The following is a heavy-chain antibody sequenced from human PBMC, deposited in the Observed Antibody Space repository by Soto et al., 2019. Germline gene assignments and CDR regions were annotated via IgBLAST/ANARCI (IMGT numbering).Heavy chain of an antibody. V-gene: IGHV2-26*01. CDR2: IFSNHEK. J-gene: IGHJ6*02. CDR3: ARTLTGYYMGPEYYYGMDV. Sequence: QVTLKESGPVLVKPTETLTLTCTVSGFSLSNARMGVSWIRQPPGKALEWLAHIFSNHEKSYSTSLKSRLTTSKDTSKRQGVLTMTTMAPVDTATYYCARTLTGYYMGPEYYYGMDVWGQGTTVTVSS. D-gene: IGHD3-9*01. CDR1: GFSLSNARMG.